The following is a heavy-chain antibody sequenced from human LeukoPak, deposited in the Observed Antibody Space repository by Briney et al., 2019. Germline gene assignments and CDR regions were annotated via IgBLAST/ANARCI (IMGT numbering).Heavy chain of an antibody. J-gene: IGHJ4*02. V-gene: IGHV4-61*02. D-gene: IGHD6-13*01. Sequence: SQTLSLTCTVSGDSTSSGSYYWSWIRQPAGKGLEWIGRIYTSGSTNYNPSLKSRVTISVDTSKNQFSLKLSSVTAADTAVYYCARDSGIAAAAFDYWGQGTLVTVSS. CDR3: ARDSGIAAAAFDY. CDR1: GDSTSSGSYY. CDR2: IYTSGST.